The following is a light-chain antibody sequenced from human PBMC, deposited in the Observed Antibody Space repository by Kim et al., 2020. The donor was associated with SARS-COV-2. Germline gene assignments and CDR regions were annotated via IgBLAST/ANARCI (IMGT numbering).Light chain of an antibody. V-gene: IGLV1-51*01. J-gene: IGLJ2*01. CDR1: SSNSGNNY. Sequence: GQKVTVSCSGSSSNSGNNYISWYQQLPGTAPKLLIYDNNKRPSGIPVRFSGSKSGTSATLGITGLQTGDEADYYCGTWDSSLSAVVFGGGTQLTVL. CDR3: GTWDSSLSAVV. CDR2: DNN.